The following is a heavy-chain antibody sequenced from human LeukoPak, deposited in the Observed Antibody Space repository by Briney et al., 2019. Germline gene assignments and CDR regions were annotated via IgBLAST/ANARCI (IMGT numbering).Heavy chain of an antibody. Sequence: GGSLRLSCAASGFTFSSYRMNWVRRAPGKGLEWVSSISSSSSYIYYADSVKGRFTISRDNAKNSLYLQMNSLRAEDTAVYYCAKRRWLGGIGVADPFDYWGQGTLVTVSS. V-gene: IGHV3-21*01. CDR2: ISSSSSYI. CDR3: AKRRWLGGIGVADPFDY. J-gene: IGHJ4*02. D-gene: IGHD6-19*01. CDR1: GFTFSSYR.